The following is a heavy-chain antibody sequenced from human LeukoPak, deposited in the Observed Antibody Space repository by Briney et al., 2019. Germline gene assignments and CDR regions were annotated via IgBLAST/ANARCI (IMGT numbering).Heavy chain of an antibody. Sequence: PSETLSLTCTVSGGSISDYYWSWIRQPAGKGLEWIGRIFSSGSSNYNPYLRGRVTMSLDTSTNHFSLRLYSVTAADTAVYYCARSPVTTIYWYFGLWGRGTQVTVSS. CDR3: ARSPVTTIYWYFGL. D-gene: IGHD4-17*01. CDR2: IFSSGSS. CDR1: GGSISDYY. J-gene: IGHJ2*01. V-gene: IGHV4-4*07.